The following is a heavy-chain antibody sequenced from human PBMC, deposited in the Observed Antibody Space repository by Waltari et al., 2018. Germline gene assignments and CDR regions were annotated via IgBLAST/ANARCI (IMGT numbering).Heavy chain of an antibody. CDR1: GYTFTSYA. CDR2: INAGKGNT. V-gene: IGHV1-3*01. D-gene: IGHD3-3*01. J-gene: IGHJ4*02. CDR3: ARGLEWLSPLDY. Sequence: QVQLVQSGAEVKKPGASVKVSCKASGYTFTSYAMHWVRQAPGQRLEWMGWINAGKGNTKYSQKFQGRVTITRDTSASTAYMELSSLRSEDTAVYYCARGLEWLSPLDYWGQGTLVTVSS.